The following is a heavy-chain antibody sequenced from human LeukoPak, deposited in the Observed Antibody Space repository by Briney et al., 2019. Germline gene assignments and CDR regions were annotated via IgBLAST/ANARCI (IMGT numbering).Heavy chain of an antibody. CDR3: ASSHYYYDSSGYPHY. CDR1: GFTFSSHG. D-gene: IGHD3-22*01. Sequence: GGSLRLSCATSGFTFSSHGMHWVRQAPGKGLEWVAFIRYDGRNEYYADSVKGRFAISRDNSKNTLYLQMNSLRAEDTAVYYCASSHYYYDSSGYPHYWGQGTLVTVSS. CDR2: IRYDGRNE. J-gene: IGHJ4*02. V-gene: IGHV3-30*02.